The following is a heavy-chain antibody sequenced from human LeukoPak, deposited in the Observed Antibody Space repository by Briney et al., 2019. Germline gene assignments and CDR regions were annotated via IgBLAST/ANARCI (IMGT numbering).Heavy chain of an antibody. D-gene: IGHD3-10*01. V-gene: IGHV3-74*01. J-gene: IGHJ4*02. CDR1: EFSVGSNY. CDR3: AKDRRRWKSYYYGSGSSPE. Sequence: QSGGSLRLSCAASEFSVGSNYMTWVRQAPGKGLVWVSRINSDARSTSYADSVEGRFTISRDNAKNTLYLQMNSLRDEDTAVYYCAKDRRRWKSYYYGSGSSPEWGQGTLVTVSS. CDR2: INSDARST.